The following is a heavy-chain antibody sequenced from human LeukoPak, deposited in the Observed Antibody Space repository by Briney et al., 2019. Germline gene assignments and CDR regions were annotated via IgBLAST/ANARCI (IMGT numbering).Heavy chain of an antibody. CDR1: GGSISSGSYY. J-gene: IGHJ3*02. CDR2: LNHSGST. V-gene: IGHV4-39*07. Sequence: SRTLSLTCTVSGGSISSGSYYRSWIRQPPGKGLEWIEELNHSGSTNYNPSLKSRVTISVDTSKNQFSLKLSSVTAADTAVYYCAREARRYYDSSGYPHYPFDIWGQGTMVTVSS. D-gene: IGHD3-22*01. CDR3: AREARRYYDSSGYPHYPFDI.